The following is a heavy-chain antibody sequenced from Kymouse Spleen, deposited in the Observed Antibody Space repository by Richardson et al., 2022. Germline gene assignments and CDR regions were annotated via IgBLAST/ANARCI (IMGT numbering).Heavy chain of an antibody. V-gene: IGHV3-30*18. CDR3: AKDRGIAARPHYYYYGMDV. CDR2: ISYDGSNK. Sequence: QVQLVESGGGVVQPGRSLRLSCAASGFTFSSYGMHWVRQAPGKGLEWVAVISYDGSNKYYADSVKGRFTISRDNSKNTLYLQMNSLRAEDTAVYYCAKDRGIAARPHYYYYGMDVWGQGTTVTVSS. J-gene: IGHJ6*02. D-gene: IGHD6-6*01. CDR1: GFTFSSYG.